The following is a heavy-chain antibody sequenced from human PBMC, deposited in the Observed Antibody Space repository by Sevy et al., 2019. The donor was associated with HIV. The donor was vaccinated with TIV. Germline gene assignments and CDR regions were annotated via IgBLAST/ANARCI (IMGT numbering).Heavy chain of an antibody. V-gene: IGHV3-7*01. Sequence: GGSLTLSCAASGFTFSSYWMSWVRQAPGKGLEWVANIKQDGSEKYYVDSVKGRFTISRDNAKNSLYLQMNSLRAEDTAVYYCARDRESYYYDSSGYGGAFDIWGQGTMVTVSS. D-gene: IGHD3-22*01. CDR1: GFTFSSYW. J-gene: IGHJ3*02. CDR2: IKQDGSEK. CDR3: ARDRESYYYDSSGYGGAFDI.